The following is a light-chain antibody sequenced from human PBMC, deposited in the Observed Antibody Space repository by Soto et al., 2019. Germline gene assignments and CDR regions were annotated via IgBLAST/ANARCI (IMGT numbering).Light chain of an antibody. CDR2: DAS. V-gene: IGKV1-13*02. J-gene: IGKJ1*01. CDR1: QGIRND. CDR3: QQYNSFPWT. Sequence: AIQMTQSPSSLSASVGDRVTITCRASQGIRNDLGWYQQKPGKAPKLLIYDASSLESGVPSRFGGGGSGTEFTLNISSLQPDDFAIYYCQQYNSFPWTFGQGTKVDIK.